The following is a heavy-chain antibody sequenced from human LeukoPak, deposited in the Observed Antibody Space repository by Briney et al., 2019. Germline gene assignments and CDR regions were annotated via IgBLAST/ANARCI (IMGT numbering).Heavy chain of an antibody. J-gene: IGHJ4*02. D-gene: IGHD6-13*01. V-gene: IGHV3-30*02. Sequence: PGGSLRLSCAASGFTFSSYGMHWVRQAPGKGLEWAAFIRYDGSNKYYADSVKGRFTISRDNSKNTLYLQMNSLRAEDTAVYYCAKGDSSSWYGDYWGQGTLVTVSS. CDR1: GFTFSSYG. CDR3: AKGDSSSWYGDY. CDR2: IRYDGSNK.